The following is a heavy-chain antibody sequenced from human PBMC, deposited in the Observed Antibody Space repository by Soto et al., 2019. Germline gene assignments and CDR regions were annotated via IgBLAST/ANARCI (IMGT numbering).Heavy chain of an antibody. D-gene: IGHD3-10*01. J-gene: IGHJ6*02. CDR2: INHSGST. Sequence: QVQLQQWGAGLLKPSETLSLTCAVYGGSFSGYYWSWIRQPPGKGLEWIGEINHSGSTNYNPPLKSRVTISVDTSKNQFSLKLSSVTAADTAVYYCARGRGSGSYYYYGMDVWGQGTTVTVSS. V-gene: IGHV4-34*01. CDR1: GGSFSGYY. CDR3: ARGRGSGSYYYYGMDV.